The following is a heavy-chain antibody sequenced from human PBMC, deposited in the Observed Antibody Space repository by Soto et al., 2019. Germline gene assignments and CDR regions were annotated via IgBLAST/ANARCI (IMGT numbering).Heavy chain of an antibody. D-gene: IGHD6-19*01. CDR2: TNSDGSTT. CDR3: ARGPTGWYGYDY. Sequence: EVQLVESGGGLIQPGGSLRLSCAASGFSFSSSWMHWVRQAPGKGLVWVSRTNSDGSTTNYADSVKGRFTISRDNAKNTLYLQMNSLRAEDTAVYYCARGPTGWYGYDYWGQGTLGTVCS. CDR1: GFSFSSSW. J-gene: IGHJ4*02. V-gene: IGHV3-74*01.